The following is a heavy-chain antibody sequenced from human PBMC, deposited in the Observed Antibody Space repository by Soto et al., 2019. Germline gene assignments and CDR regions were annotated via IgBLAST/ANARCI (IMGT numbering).Heavy chain of an antibody. CDR1: GFTFSDYY. CDR3: ARDLAPGDYEDAFDI. CDR2: ISSSGSTI. J-gene: IGHJ3*02. V-gene: IGHV3-11*01. Sequence: GGSLRLSCAASGFTFSDYYMSWIRQAPGKGLEWVSYISSSGSTIYYADSVKGRFTISRDNTKNSLYLQMNSLRAEDTAVYYCARDLAPGDYEDAFDIWGQGTMVTVSS. D-gene: IGHD4-17*01.